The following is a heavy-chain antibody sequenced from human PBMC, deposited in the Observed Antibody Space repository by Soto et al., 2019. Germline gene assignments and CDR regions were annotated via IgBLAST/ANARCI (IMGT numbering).Heavy chain of an antibody. D-gene: IGHD3-22*01. J-gene: IGHJ6*02. Sequence: PGGSLRLSCAASGFTFSNYGMHWVRQAPGKGLEWVTVISYDGSNKYYADSVKGRFTISRDNSKNTLYLQMDSLRAEDTAVYYCAKAKYYYDTSGYRPPGYFFGLDVWGQGTTVTVS. CDR2: ISYDGSNK. CDR3: AKAKYYYDTSGYRPPGYFFGLDV. V-gene: IGHV3-30*18. CDR1: GFTFSNYG.